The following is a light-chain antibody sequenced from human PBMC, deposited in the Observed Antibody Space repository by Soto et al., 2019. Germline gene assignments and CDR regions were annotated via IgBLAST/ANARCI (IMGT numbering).Light chain of an antibody. CDR2: EVS. Sequence: QSVLTQPPSASGSPGQSVTISCTGTSSDVGGYNYVSWYQQHPGKVPKLMIYEVSNRPSGVSNRFSGSKSGNTASLTISGLQAEDEADYYCSSYSSSITVLFGGGTKLTVL. CDR3: SSYSSSITVL. J-gene: IGLJ2*01. V-gene: IGLV2-14*01. CDR1: SSDVGGYNY.